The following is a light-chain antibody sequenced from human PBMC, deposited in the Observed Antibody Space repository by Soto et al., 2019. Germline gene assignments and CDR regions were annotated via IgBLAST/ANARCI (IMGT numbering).Light chain of an antibody. CDR3: LLVYSGIVV. J-gene: IGLJ2*01. CDR1: TGAVTSGHY. Sequence: QAVVTQEPSLTVSPGGTVTFTCGSSTGAVTSGHYPYWFQQKPGQAPKTLIYDTTNKHSWSPARFSGSLLGGKAALTLSGAQPEDEADYYCLLVYSGIVVFGGGTKLTVL. V-gene: IGLV7-46*01. CDR2: DTT.